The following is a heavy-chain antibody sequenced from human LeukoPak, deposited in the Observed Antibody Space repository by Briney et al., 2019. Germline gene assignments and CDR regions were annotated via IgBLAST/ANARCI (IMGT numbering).Heavy chain of an antibody. CDR3: AKFSQWLEKYGRNDY. V-gene: IGHV3-23*01. CDR1: GFTFSKYA. Sequence: GGSLRLSCAVSGFTFSKYAMSWVRQAPGKGLEWVSGIRGSGGGTDYADSVKGRFTISRDNSKDTLYLKMNSLRSDDTAVYYCAKFSQWLEKYGRNDYWGQGTLVTVSS. D-gene: IGHD6-19*01. J-gene: IGHJ4*02. CDR2: IRGSGGGT.